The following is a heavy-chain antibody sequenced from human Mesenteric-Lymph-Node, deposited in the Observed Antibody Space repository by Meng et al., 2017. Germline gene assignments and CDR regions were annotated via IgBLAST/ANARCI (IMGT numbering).Heavy chain of an antibody. Sequence: QVQRQQWGPGLWKPSETLALTCAVYGGSFSGYYWSWTRQPPGKGLEWIGEINHSGSTNYNPSLQSRVTMFVDTSKNQFSLMLTSVTATDTAVYYCARRRGGSGRDCWGQGTLVTVSS. V-gene: IGHV4-34*01. CDR1: GGSFSGYY. CDR3: ARRRGGSGRDC. J-gene: IGHJ4*02. D-gene: IGHD3-10*01. CDR2: INHSGST.